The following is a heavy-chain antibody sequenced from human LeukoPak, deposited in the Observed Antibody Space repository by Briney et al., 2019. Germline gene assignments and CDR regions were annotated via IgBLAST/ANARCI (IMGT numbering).Heavy chain of an antibody. V-gene: IGHV4-39*07. CDR2: IYYSGST. D-gene: IGHD6-19*01. CDR1: GGSISSSSYY. CDR3: ASRQWLVHAFDI. Sequence: SETLSLTCTVSGGSISSSSYYWGWIRQPPGKGLEWIGSIYYSGSTNYNPSLKSRVTISVDTSKNQFSLKLSSVTAADTAVYYCASRQWLVHAFDIWGQGTMVTVSS. J-gene: IGHJ3*02.